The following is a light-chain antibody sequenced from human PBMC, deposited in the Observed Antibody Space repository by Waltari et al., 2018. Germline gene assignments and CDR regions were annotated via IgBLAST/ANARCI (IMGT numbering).Light chain of an antibody. V-gene: IGLV2-14*03. CDR3: GSYSGTTTYV. CDR1: DSAVGGSNY. CDR2: DVN. Sequence: QSALAPPASVSGSPGQSVTISCTGTDSAVGGSNYLSWYHQHPGKVPKVIIYDVNVRPSGISRRFSGSKSGNTASLTISGLQAEDEADYYCGSYSGTTTYVFGTGTYVTVL. J-gene: IGLJ1*01.